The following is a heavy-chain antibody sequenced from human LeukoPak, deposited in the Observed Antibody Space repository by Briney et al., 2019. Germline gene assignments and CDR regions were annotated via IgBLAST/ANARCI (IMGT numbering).Heavy chain of an antibody. Sequence: ASVKVSCKASGYTFTSYYMHWVRQAPGQGLEWMGIINPSGGSTSYAQKFQGRVTMTRDMSTSTVYMELSSLRSEDTVVYYCARGSGVYTYYYYYYMDVWGKGTTVTVSS. CDR1: GYTFTSYY. CDR2: INPSGGST. J-gene: IGHJ6*03. V-gene: IGHV1-46*01. CDR3: ARGSGVYTYYYYYYMDV. D-gene: IGHD5/OR15-5a*01.